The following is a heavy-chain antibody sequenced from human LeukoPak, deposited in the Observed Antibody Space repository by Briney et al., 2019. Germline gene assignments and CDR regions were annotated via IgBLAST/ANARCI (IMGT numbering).Heavy chain of an antibody. J-gene: IGHJ4*02. CDR1: GFSFSSYA. CDR3: AKDLGYCGGDCSILYYFDY. CDR2: TSGGGGST. V-gene: IGHV3-23*01. D-gene: IGHD2-21*02. Sequence: TGGSLRLSCVASGFSFSSYAMNWVRQAPGKGLEWVSWTSGGGGSTYYADSVKGRFTISRDNSKNTLYLQMNSLRAEDTAVYYCAKDLGYCGGDCSILYYFDYWGQGTLVTVSS.